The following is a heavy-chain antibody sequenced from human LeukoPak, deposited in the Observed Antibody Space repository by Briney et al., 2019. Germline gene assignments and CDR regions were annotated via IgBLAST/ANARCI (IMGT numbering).Heavy chain of an antibody. CDR1: GFTFSNAL. J-gene: IGHJ4*02. D-gene: IGHD2-2*01. CDR2: IKSKTDGGTT. CDR3: TTLRSIATDY. Sequence: GGSLRLSCAASGFTFSNALMSWVRQAPGKGLEWVGHIKSKTDGGTTDYAAPVKGRLTISRDDSKNTLYLQMNSLKTEDTAVYYCTTLRSIATDYWGQGTLVTVSS. V-gene: IGHV3-15*01.